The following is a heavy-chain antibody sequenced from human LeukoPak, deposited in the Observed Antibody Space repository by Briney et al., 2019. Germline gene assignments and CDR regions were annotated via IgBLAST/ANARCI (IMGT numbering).Heavy chain of an antibody. Sequence: PGGSLRLSCAASGFTFSSYAMSWVRQAPGKGLEWVSSISSSSSYIYYADSVKGRFTISRDNAKNSLYLQMNSLRAEDTAVYYCARDFDNYGDLDAFDIWGQGTMVTVSS. V-gene: IGHV3-21*01. CDR1: GFTFSSYA. J-gene: IGHJ3*02. CDR2: ISSSSSYI. CDR3: ARDFDNYGDLDAFDI. D-gene: IGHD4-17*01.